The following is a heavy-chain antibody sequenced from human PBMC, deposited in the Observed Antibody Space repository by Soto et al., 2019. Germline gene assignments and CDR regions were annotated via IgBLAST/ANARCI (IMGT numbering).Heavy chain of an antibody. J-gene: IGHJ4*02. D-gene: IGHD3-22*01. CDR3: ARGSGYYYWDDY. V-gene: IGHV1-3*05. Sequence: QVQLVQSGAEEKKPGASVKVTCKASGYTFTSYAMHWVRQAPGQRLEWMGWINAGNGNTKYSQKFQGRVTITRDTSASTAHVELSSLRSEDTAVYYCARGSGYYYWDDYWGQGTLVTVSS. CDR2: INAGNGNT. CDR1: GYTFTSYA.